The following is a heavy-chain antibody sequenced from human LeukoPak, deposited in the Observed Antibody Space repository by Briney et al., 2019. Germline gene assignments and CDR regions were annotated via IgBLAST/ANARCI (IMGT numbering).Heavy chain of an antibody. D-gene: IGHD4-23*01. CDR2: IYYSGST. V-gene: IGHV4-59*01. Sequence: SETLSLTCIVSGGSISSYYWSWIRQPPGKGLEWIGYIYYSGSTNYNPSLKSRVTISVDTSKNQFSLKLSSVTAADTAVYYCARGTPSYYYYMDVWGKGTTVTVSS. CDR1: GGSISSYY. J-gene: IGHJ6*03. CDR3: ARGTPSYYYYMDV.